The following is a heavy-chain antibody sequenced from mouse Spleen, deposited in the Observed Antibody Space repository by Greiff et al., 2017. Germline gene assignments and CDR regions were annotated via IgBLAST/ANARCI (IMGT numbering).Heavy chain of an antibody. J-gene: IGHJ3*01. CDR1: GFTFSSFG. Sequence: EVQLVESGGGLVQPGGSRKLSCAASGFTFSSFGMHWVRQAPEKGLEWVAYISSGSSTIYYADTVKGRFTISRDNPKNTLFLQMTSLRSEDTAMYYCARSGGNYFAWFAYWGQGTLVTVSA. CDR2: ISSGSSTI. D-gene: IGHD2-1*01. CDR3: ARSGGNYFAWFAY. V-gene: IGHV5-17*02.